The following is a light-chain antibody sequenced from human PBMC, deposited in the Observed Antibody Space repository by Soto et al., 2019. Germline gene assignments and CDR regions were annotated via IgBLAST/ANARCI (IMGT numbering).Light chain of an antibody. Sequence: EIVLTQSPATLSLSPGERATLSCRASQSVSSYLAWYQQKPGQAPRLLIYDASNRATGIPARFSGSGSGTDFALTISSLEPEHFAVYYCQRRSNWPSLTFGGGTKVEIK. V-gene: IGKV3-11*01. CDR1: QSVSSY. J-gene: IGKJ4*01. CDR2: DAS. CDR3: QRRSNWPSLT.